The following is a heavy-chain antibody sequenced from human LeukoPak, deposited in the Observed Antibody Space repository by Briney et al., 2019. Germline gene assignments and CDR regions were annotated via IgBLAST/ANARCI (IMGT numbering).Heavy chain of an antibody. J-gene: IGHJ4*02. CDR1: GGTFCSYA. Sequence: ASVSVSCKASGGTFCSYAISWVRQAPGKGLEWVSAISGSGGSTYYADSVKGRFTISRDNSKNTLYLQMNSLRAEDTAVYYCAAYYDSSPGVDYWGQGTLVTVSS. CDR3: AAYYDSSPGVDY. CDR2: ISGSGGST. D-gene: IGHD3-22*01. V-gene: IGHV3-23*01.